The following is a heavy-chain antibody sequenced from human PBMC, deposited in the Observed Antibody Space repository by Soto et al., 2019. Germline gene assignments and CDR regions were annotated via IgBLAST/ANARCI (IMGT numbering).Heavy chain of an antibody. CDR1: GASISNYY. CDR3: VRQGVGAPNCLGGV. Sequence: QVHLQQSGPGLVKPSETLSLSCTISGASISNYYWSWIRQVPGKGMEWIGYVNDGWGAAYNPSLQSRVAGSLDTFKGLLSLKLTSVAATDSAVFYCVRQGVGAPNCLGGVWGQGTTVTVSS. D-gene: IGHD3-10*01. V-gene: IGHV4-59*08. J-gene: IGHJ6*02. CDR2: VNDGWGA.